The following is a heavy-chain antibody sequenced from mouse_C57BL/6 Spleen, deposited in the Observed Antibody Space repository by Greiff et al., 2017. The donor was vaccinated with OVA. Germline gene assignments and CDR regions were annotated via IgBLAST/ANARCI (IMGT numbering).Heavy chain of an antibody. CDR1: GFTFSDYG. Sequence: EVKLVESGGGLVKPGGSLKLSCAASGFTFSDYGMHWVRQAPEKGLEWVAYISSGSSTIYYADTVKGRFTISRDNAKNTLFLQMTSLRSEGTDRYYSGRPSTYWYFDGWGTGTTVTVSS. J-gene: IGHJ1*03. CDR2: ISSGSSTI. CDR3: GRPSTYWYFDG. V-gene: IGHV5-17*01.